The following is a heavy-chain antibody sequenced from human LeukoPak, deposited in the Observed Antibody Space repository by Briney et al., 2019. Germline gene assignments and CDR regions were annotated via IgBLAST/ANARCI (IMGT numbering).Heavy chain of an antibody. CDR3: ARGGCSGGSCYSDRYYYYGMDV. CDR1: GYTFTSYA. Sequence: WASVKVSCKASGYTFTSYAMHWVRQAPGQRLEWMGWINAGNGNTKYSQKFQGRVTMTRDTSTSTVYMELSSLRSEDTAAYYCARGGCSGGSCYSDRYYYYGMDVWGQGTTVTVSS. V-gene: IGHV1-3*01. D-gene: IGHD2-15*01. J-gene: IGHJ6*02. CDR2: INAGNGNT.